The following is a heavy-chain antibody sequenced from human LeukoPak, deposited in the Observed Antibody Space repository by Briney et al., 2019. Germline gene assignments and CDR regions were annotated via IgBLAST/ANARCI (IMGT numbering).Heavy chain of an antibody. CDR2: IKRDGSEI. V-gene: IGHV3-7*01. J-gene: IGHJ3*02. D-gene: IGHD3-16*01. Sequence: YPGGSLRLSCAVSGFTFSSYWMSWVRQAPGKGLEWVANIKRDGSEIYYVDSVKGRFTISRDNAKNSLYLQMNSLRAEDTAVYYCARLGVMRAFDIWGQGTLVTVSS. CDR1: GFTFSSYW. CDR3: ARLGVMRAFDI.